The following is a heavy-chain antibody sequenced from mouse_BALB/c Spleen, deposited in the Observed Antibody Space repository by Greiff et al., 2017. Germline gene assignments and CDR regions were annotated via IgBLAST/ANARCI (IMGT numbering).Heavy chain of an antibody. CDR1: GSTFPGYV. Sequence: VRLRRSEPGRVKPGASLKFSCRASGSTFPGYVMPGVRQRPGRGLEWIGYINPYNDGTKYNEKFKGKATLTSDKSSSTAYMELSSLTSEDSAVYYCARGDYYRYDGEAYYAMDYWGQGTSVTVSS. D-gene: IGHD2-14*01. CDR2: INPYNDGT. J-gene: IGHJ4*01. CDR3: ARGDYYRYDGEAYYAMDY. V-gene: IGHV1-14*01.